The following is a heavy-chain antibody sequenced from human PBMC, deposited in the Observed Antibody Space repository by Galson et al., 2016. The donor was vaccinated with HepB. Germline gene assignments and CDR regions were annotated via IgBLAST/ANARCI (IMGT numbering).Heavy chain of an antibody. CDR3: ARHTTVVTSGGMDWFDP. D-gene: IGHD4-23*01. Sequence: QSGAEVKKPGESLRISCKGSGYSFTSYWISWVRQMPGKGLEWMGKIDPSDSYANYSPSFQGHVTISADKSISTPYLQWSSLKASDTAMYYCARHTTVVTSGGMDWFDPWCRGTLVTVSS. J-gene: IGHJ5*02. CDR1: GYSFTSYW. V-gene: IGHV5-10-1*01. CDR2: IDPSDSYA.